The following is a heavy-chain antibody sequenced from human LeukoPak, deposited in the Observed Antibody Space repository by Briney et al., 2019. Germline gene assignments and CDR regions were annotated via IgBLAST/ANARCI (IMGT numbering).Heavy chain of an antibody. V-gene: IGHV1-69*05. Sequence: ASVKVSCKASGGTFSSYAISWVRQAPGQGLEWMGGIIPIFGTANYAQKFQGRVTITTDESTSTAYTELSSLRSEDTAVYYCATVSLYSSGWLYYYYYYMDVWGKGTTVTVSS. CDR2: IIPIFGTA. CDR1: GGTFSSYA. D-gene: IGHD6-19*01. CDR3: ATVSLYSSGWLYYYYYYMDV. J-gene: IGHJ6*03.